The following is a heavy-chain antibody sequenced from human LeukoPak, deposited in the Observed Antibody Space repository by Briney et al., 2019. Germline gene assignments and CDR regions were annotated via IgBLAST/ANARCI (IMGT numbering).Heavy chain of an antibody. J-gene: IGHJ6*03. V-gene: IGHV1-2*02. CDR2: INPNSGGT. CDR1: GYTFTGYY. D-gene: IGHD4-17*01. Sequence: ASVKVSCKASGYTFTGYYMHWVRQAPGQGLEWMGWINPNSGGTNYAQKFQGRVTVTRDTSISTAYMELSRLRYDDTAVYYCARGSPTTVIPYYYYFMDVWGKGTTVTVSS. CDR3: ARGSPTTVIPYYYYFMDV.